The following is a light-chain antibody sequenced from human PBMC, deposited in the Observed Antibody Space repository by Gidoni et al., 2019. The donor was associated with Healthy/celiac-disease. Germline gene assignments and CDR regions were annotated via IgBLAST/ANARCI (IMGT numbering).Light chain of an antibody. Sequence: QSALTQPPPATGSPGQSVTISCTGTSSDVGGYNYVSWYQQHPGKAPKLMIYEVSKRPSGVPDRFSGSKSGNTASLTVSGLQAEDEADYYCSSYAGSNNPYWVFGGGTKLTVL. CDR2: EVS. V-gene: IGLV2-8*01. CDR3: SSYAGSNNPYWV. J-gene: IGLJ3*02. CDR1: SSDVGGYNY.